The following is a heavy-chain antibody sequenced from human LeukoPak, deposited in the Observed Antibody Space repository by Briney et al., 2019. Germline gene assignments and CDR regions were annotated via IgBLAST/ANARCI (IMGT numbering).Heavy chain of an antibody. CDR1: GGSISSGDYY. Sequence: SETLSLTCTVSGGSISSGDYYWSWIRQPPGKGLEWIGYIYYSGSTYYNPSLKSRVTISVDTSKNQFSLKLSSVTAADTAVYYCAREAGYYDFWTHFDYWGQGTLVTVSS. D-gene: IGHD3-3*01. V-gene: IGHV4-30-4*08. CDR3: AREAGYYDFWTHFDY. CDR2: IYYSGST. J-gene: IGHJ4*02.